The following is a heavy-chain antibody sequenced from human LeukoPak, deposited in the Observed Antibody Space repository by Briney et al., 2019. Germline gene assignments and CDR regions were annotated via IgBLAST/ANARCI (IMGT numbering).Heavy chain of an antibody. J-gene: IGHJ5*02. CDR1: GGSVRSYY. D-gene: IGHD3-16*01. Sequence: SETLSLTCTVSGGSVRSYYWSFIRQPARKGLEWIGRIHTSGTTYYNASLKSRVTMSVDMSKNQFSLRLTSVAAADTAVYYCARGDFYDGGGRNWFDPWGQGTLVTVSS. CDR2: IHTSGTT. CDR3: ARGDFYDGGGRNWFDP. V-gene: IGHV4-4*07.